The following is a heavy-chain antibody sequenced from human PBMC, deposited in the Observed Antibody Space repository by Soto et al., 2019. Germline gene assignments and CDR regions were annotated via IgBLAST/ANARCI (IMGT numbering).Heavy chain of an antibody. J-gene: IGHJ4*02. Sequence: QVQLVQSGAEVKKPGASVKVSCKASGYTFTSYAMHWVRQAPGQRLEWMGWINAGNGNTKYSQKFQGRVTITRDTSANTAYMELSSLRSEDTAVYYCARMYSSGWSHFDYWGQGTLVTVSS. D-gene: IGHD6-19*01. CDR2: INAGNGNT. V-gene: IGHV1-3*01. CDR3: ARMYSSGWSHFDY. CDR1: GYTFTSYA.